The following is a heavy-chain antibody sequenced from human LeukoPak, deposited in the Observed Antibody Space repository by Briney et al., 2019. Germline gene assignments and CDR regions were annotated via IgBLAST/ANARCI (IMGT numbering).Heavy chain of an antibody. CDR1: GFTFNNAW. J-gene: IGHJ4*02. D-gene: IGHD3-9*01. CDR3: TTSARYIDWLPNPPFDY. CDR2: IKSKTDGGTT. V-gene: IGHV3-15*01. Sequence: PGGSLRLSCAASGFTFNNAWMSWVRQAPGKGLEWVGHIKSKTDGGTTDYAAPVKGRFTISRDDSKNTLYLQMNSLKTEDTAVYYCTTSARYIDWLPNPPFDYWGQGTLVTVSS.